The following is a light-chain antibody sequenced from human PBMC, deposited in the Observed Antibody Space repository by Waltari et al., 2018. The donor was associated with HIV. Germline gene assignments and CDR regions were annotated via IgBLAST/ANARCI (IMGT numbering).Light chain of an antibody. J-gene: IGKJ2*03. CDR3: QQSYSTWYS. CDR1: KSISSY. Sequence: DIQMTQSPSYLSASVGDRVTITCRASKSISSYLNWYQQKPGKAPKLLIYSASSLQSGVPSRFSGSGSGTDFTLTISSLQPEDFATYYCQQSYSTWYSFGQGTKLEIK. CDR2: SAS. V-gene: IGKV1-39*01.